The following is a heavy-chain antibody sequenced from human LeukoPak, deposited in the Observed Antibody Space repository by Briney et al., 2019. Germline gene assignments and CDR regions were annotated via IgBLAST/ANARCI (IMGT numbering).Heavy chain of an antibody. CDR3: ARSDGYGLVGI. Sequence: SQTRSLTCRVSGVSISTGSNSWGWTRQPPGKTLEWIGSIYSSGSTYYNSSLKSRVIILIDTAKNHFSLNLSSVTAADTAVYYCARSDGYGLVGIWGQGTMVTVSS. CDR2: IYSSGST. D-gene: IGHD3-10*01. CDR1: GVSISTGSNS. V-gene: IGHV4-39*07. J-gene: IGHJ3*02.